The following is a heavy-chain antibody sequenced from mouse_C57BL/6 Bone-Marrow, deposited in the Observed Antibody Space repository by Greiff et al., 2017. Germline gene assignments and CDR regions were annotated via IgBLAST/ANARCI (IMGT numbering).Heavy chain of an antibody. Sequence: QVQLKQSGAELARPGASVKLSCKASGYTFTSYGISWVKQRTGQGLEWIGEIYPRSGNTYYNEKFKGKATLTADKSSSTAYMELRSLTSEDSAVYFCARGEGNYVPPTDLDYWGQGTTLTVSS. CDR3: ARGEGNYVPPTDLDY. CDR2: IYPRSGNT. CDR1: GYTFTSYG. D-gene: IGHD2-1*01. J-gene: IGHJ2*01. V-gene: IGHV1-81*01.